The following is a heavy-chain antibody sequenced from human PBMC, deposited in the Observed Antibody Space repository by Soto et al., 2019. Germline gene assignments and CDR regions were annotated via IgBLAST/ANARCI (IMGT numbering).Heavy chain of an antibody. CDR3: ARGLRYYGSGMYYYYYGMDV. CDR2: INHSGST. J-gene: IGHJ6*01. Sequence: SGTPYIVCAFYGGSVSVYYWSWIGKPPGNGLEWIGEINHSGSTNYNPSLKSRVTISVDTSKNQFSLKLSSVTAADTAVYYCARGLRYYGSGMYYYYYGMDVWGQGTTVTGSS. CDR1: GGSVSVYY. D-gene: IGHD3-10*01. V-gene: IGHV4-34*01.